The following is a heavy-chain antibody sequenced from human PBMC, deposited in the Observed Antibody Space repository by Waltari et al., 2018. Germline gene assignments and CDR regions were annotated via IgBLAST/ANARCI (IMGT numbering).Heavy chain of an antibody. D-gene: IGHD6-6*01. V-gene: IGHV3-33*01. CDR1: GFTFSSRN. CDR2: IWYDGSKE. J-gene: IGHJ4*02. CDR3: ARGRYSSSSYIDY. Sequence: QVQLVESGGGVVQPGGSLRLSCVVSGFTFSSRNMHWVRQSPGKGLEWVADIWYDGSKENYVDSVKGRFRISRDNSKNTVYLQLDRVSADDTAVYFCARGRYSSSSYIDYWGRGTLVTVSS.